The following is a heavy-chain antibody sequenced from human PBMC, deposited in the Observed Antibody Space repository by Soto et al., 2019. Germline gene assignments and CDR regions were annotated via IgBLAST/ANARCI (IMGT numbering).Heavy chain of an antibody. V-gene: IGHV1-18*01. D-gene: IGHD2-8*02. CDR1: GYTFTSYG. J-gene: IGHJ5*02. Sequence: QVQLVQSGAEVKKPGASVKVSCKASGYTFTSYGISWVRQAPGQGLEWMGWISAYNGNTNYAQKLQGRVTMTTNTSTSTAYMELRSLRSDDTAVYYCARDRGDLWGVVYASGWFDPWGQGTLVTVSS. CDR2: ISAYNGNT. CDR3: ARDRGDLWGVVYASGWFDP.